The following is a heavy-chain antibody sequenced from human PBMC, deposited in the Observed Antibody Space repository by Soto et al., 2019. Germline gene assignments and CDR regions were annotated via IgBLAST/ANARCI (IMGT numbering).Heavy chain of an antibody. V-gene: IGHV3-23*01. CDR2: ISGSGGST. CDR1: GFTFSSYA. D-gene: IGHD6-13*01. CDR3: AKDLSRLKVAAGLNWFDP. J-gene: IGHJ5*02. Sequence: AGGSLRLSCAASGFTFSSYAMSWVRQAPGKGLEWVSAISGSGGSTYYADSVKGRFTISRDNSKNTLYLQMNCLRAEDTAVYYCAKDLSRLKVAAGLNWFDPWGQGTLVTVSS.